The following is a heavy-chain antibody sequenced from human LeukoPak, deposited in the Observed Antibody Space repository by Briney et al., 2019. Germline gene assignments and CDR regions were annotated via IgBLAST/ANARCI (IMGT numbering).Heavy chain of an antibody. CDR3: ANQNQYDPNYFDC. Sequence: PSEALSLTCTVSGGSISSSSYYWGWIRQPPGKGLEWIGSIYYSGSTYYNPSLKSRVTISVDTSKNQFSLKLSSVTAADTAVYYCANQNQYDPNYFDCWGQGTLVTVSS. CDR1: GGSISSSSYY. J-gene: IGHJ4*02. CDR2: IYYSGST. V-gene: IGHV4-39*01. D-gene: IGHD1-14*01.